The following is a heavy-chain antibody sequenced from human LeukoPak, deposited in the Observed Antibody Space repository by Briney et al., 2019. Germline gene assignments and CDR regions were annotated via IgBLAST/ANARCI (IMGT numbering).Heavy chain of an antibody. J-gene: IGHJ5*02. CDR3: ARGLIAGGFDP. V-gene: IGHV1-3*03. CDR1: GYTFTSYV. D-gene: IGHD6-13*01. CDR2: INAGNGNP. Sequence: ASVKVSCKASGYTFTSYVMHWVRQAPGQRLEWIGWINAGNGNPKYSQEFQGRVTITRDTSASTAYMELRSLRSEDMAVYYCARGLIAGGFDPWGQGTLVTVSS.